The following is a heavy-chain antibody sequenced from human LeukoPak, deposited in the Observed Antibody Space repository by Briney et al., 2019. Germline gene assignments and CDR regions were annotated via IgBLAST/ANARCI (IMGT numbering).Heavy chain of an antibody. Sequence: RPSETLSLTCTVSGDSITSGSYYWGWIRQPPGRGLEWIGSIYYSGNTYYNPSLKSRVTISVDTSNNEFSLRLTSVTAADTAVYYCARHYDGSGYYFDYWGQGTLVTVSS. CDR2: IYYSGNT. J-gene: IGHJ4*02. CDR3: ARHYDGSGYYFDY. V-gene: IGHV4-39*07. CDR1: GDSITSGSYY. D-gene: IGHD3-22*01.